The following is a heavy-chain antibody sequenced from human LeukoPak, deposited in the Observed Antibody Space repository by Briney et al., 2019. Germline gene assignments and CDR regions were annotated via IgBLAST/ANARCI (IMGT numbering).Heavy chain of an antibody. CDR1: GYTLTELS. CDR2: INPNSDDT. CDR3: ASGDQHHQLPY. V-gene: IGHV1-2*02. Sequence: ASVKVSCKVSGYTLTELSMHWVRQAPGKGLEWMGWINPNSDDTNYAQKFQGRVTMTRDTSISTAYMELSRLRSDDTAVYYCASGDQHHQLPYWGQGTLVTVSS. D-gene: IGHD2-2*01. J-gene: IGHJ4*02.